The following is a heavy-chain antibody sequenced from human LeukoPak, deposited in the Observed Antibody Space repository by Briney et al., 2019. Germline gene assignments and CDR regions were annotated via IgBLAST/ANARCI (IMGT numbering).Heavy chain of an antibody. CDR1: GGSFSDFY. D-gene: IGHD6-13*01. V-gene: IGHV4-34*01. J-gene: IGHJ4*02. CDR2: ISHSGGA. CDR3: ARWGYSSSWYSIDY. Sequence: SETLSLTCAVSGGSFSDFYWTWIRQSPGKGLEWIGEISHSGGAKYNPSLESRVTISVDKSKNQFSLKLSSVTAADTAVYYCARWGYSSSWYSIDYWGQGTLVTVSS.